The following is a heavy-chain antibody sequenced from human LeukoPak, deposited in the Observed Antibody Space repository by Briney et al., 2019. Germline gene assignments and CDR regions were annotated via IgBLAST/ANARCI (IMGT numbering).Heavy chain of an antibody. CDR1: GFTVSSNY. CDR3: ARAGSAQGSYSYGDDWFDP. Sequence: GGSLRLSCAASGFTVSSNYVSWVRQAPGKGLEWVSVIYSGGSTYYADSVKGRFTISRDNSKNTLYLQMNSLRAEDTAVYYCARAGSAQGSYSYGDDWFDPWGQGTLVTVSS. CDR2: IYSGGST. V-gene: IGHV3-53*01. D-gene: IGHD5-18*01. J-gene: IGHJ5*02.